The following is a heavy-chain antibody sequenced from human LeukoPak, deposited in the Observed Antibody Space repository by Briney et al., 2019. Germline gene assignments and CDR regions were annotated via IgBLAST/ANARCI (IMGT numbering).Heavy chain of an antibody. CDR3: AAPSGYYDFWSGYYYFDY. CDR1: GGTFSSYA. CDR2: IIPIFGTA. J-gene: IGHJ4*02. V-gene: IGHV1-69*13. D-gene: IGHD3-3*01. Sequence: GASVKVSCKASGGTFSSYAISWVRQAPGQGLAWMGGIIPIFGTANYAQKFQGRVTITADESTSTAYMELSSLRSEDTAVYYCAAPSGYYDFWSGYYYFDYWGQGTLVTVSS.